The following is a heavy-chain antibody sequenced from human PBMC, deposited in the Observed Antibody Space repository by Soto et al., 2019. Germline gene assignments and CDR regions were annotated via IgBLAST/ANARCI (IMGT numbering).Heavy chain of an antibody. CDR3: ARAAATRIDN. Sequence: PSETLSLTCAVSGYSMRSGYYWGWIRQPPGEGLEWIGNIYHSGKTYYNPSLKSRVSVSLDTSKNQFSLNLTSVTAADTAMYYCARAAATRIDNWGQGLLVTVSS. CDR1: GYSMRSGYY. J-gene: IGHJ4*02. CDR2: IYHSGKT. V-gene: IGHV4-38-2*01. D-gene: IGHD6-25*01.